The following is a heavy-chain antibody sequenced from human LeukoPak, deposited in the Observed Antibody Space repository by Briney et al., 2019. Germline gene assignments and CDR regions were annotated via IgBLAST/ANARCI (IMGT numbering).Heavy chain of an antibody. CDR2: IYYSGST. CDR1: GGSISGGGYY. D-gene: IGHD6-13*01. CDR3: ARDATYSSSWYGYYYGMDV. Sequence: PSETLSLTCTVSGGSISGGGYYWSWIRQHPGKGLEWIGYIYYSGSTYYNPSLKSRVTISVDTSKNQFSLKLSSVTAADPAVYYCARDATYSSSWYGYYYGMDVWGQGTTVTVSS. J-gene: IGHJ6*02. V-gene: IGHV4-31*03.